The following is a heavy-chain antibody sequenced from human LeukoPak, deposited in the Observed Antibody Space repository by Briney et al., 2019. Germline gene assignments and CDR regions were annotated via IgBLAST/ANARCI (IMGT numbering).Heavy chain of an antibody. D-gene: IGHD3-9*01. CDR2: FDPEDGET. J-gene: IGHJ4*02. Sequence: GASVKVSCKVSGYTLTNLSMNWVRQAPGKGLEWMGGFDPEDGETIYAQKFQGRVTMTEDTSTDTAYMELSSLRSEDTAVYYCATGGYFAWSPRDYWGQGTLVTVSS. V-gene: IGHV1-24*01. CDR3: ATGGYFAWSPRDY. CDR1: GYTLTNLS.